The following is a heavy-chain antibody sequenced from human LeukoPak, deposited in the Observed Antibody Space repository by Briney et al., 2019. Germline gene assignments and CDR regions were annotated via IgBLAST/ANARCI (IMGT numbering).Heavy chain of an antibody. V-gene: IGHV3-21*01. D-gene: IGHD6-19*01. CDR3: ARAIAVAAHFDY. CDR2: ISSSSSYI. CDR1: GFSLSAYW. J-gene: IGHJ4*02. Sequence: PGGSLRLSCAASGFSLSAYWMTWVRQAPGKGLEWVSSISSSSSYIYYADSVKGRFTISRDNAKNSLYLQMNSLRAEDTAVYYCARAIAVAAHFDYWGQGTLVTVSS.